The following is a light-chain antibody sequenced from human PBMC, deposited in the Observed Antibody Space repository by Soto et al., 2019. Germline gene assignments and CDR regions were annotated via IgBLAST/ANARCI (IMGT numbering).Light chain of an antibody. V-gene: IGKV1-17*01. CDR3: LQHNSYPIT. J-gene: IGKJ5*01. CDR2: GTY. CDR1: QDINIY. Sequence: DIQMTQSPSSLFACVGDRVTITCQATQDINIYLNWYQQKPGKVPKRLIFGTYNLQSGVPSRFSGSGSGTEFTLTISGLQPEDFAIYYCLQHNSYPITLGQGTRLEI.